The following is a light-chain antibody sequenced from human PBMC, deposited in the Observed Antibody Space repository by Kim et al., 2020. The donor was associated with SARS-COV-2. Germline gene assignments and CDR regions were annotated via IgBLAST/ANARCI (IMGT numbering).Light chain of an antibody. V-gene: IGKV1-33*01. CDR3: QQYYGLPLT. J-gene: IGKJ4*01. CDR2: AAS. Sequence: DIQMTQSPSSLSASVGDRVTITCQASQDITDSLNWYRQEAGEAPKFLIYAASTLEAGVPSRFSGSGSGTYFTLTISSLQPEDIATYYCQQYYGLPLTFGQGTKVDIK. CDR1: QDITDS.